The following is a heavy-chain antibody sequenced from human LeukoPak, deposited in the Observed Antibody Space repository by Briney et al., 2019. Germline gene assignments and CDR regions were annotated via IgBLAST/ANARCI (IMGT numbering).Heavy chain of an antibody. CDR2: INHSGST. CDR1: GGSFSGYY. J-gene: IGHJ4*02. D-gene: IGHD2-21*02. Sequence: SETLSLTCAVYGGSFSGYYWSWIRQPPGKGLEWIGEINHSGSTNYNPSLKSRVTISVDTSKNQFSLKLSSVTAADTAVYYCARGPVPKFLYCGGDCYPRYFDYWGQGTLVTVSS. V-gene: IGHV4-34*01. CDR3: ARGPVPKFLYCGGDCYPRYFDY.